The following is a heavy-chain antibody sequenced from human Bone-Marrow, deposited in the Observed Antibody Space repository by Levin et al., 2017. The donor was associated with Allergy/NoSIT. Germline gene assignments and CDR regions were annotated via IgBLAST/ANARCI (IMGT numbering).Heavy chain of an antibody. J-gene: IGHJ4*02. V-gene: IGHV4-31*03. CDR3: ARSVGSGYHSNFDY. CDR2: IYYTGST. CDR1: GDSISSGGYY. Sequence: SQTLSLTCIVSGDSISSGGYYWSWIRQLPGKGLEWIGYIYYTGSTYYNPSLKSRTHISVDTYKNEFALKMNFLSDADTAVYYCARSVGSGYHSNFDYWGQGTLVTVSS. D-gene: IGHD3-22*01.